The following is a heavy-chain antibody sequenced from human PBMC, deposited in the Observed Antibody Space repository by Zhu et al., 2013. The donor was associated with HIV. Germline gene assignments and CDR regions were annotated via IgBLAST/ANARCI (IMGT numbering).Heavy chain of an antibody. V-gene: IGHV1-18*01. Sequence: QAQLVQSGAEVKKPGASVKVSCKASGYTFSRFGISWVRQAPGQGLEWMGWISTENGRRKHVEKFQDRLTMTADMSTDTAYMELTSLTSDDTAVYYCATADQYSHSEGWGWFDPWGQGTLVIVSS. CDR1: GYTFSRFG. D-gene: IGHD5-12*01. J-gene: IGHJ5*02. CDR2: ISTENGRR. CDR3: ATADQYSHSEGWGWFDP.